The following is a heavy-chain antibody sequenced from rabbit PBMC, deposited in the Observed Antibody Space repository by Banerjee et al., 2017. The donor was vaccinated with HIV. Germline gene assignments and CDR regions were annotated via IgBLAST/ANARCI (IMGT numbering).Heavy chain of an antibody. V-gene: IGHV1S45*01. CDR3: ARDLEYDGYNDYHFAL. D-gene: IGHD2-1*01. CDR1: GFSFSNKAV. J-gene: IGHJ3*01. CDR2: MYGGSSGST. Sequence: QEQLVESGGGLVKPEGSLKLSCTASGFSFSNKAVMCWVRQAPGKGLEWIACMYGGSSGSTDYASWAKGRFTISQTSSTAVTLQMTSLTVADTATYFCARDLEYDGYNDYHFALWGQGTLVTVS.